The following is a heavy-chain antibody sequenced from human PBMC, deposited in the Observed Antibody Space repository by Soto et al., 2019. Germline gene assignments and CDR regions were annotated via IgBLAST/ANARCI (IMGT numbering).Heavy chain of an antibody. CDR2: INHSGST. D-gene: IGHD3-10*01. J-gene: IGHJ5*02. CDR1: GGSFSGYY. V-gene: IGHV4-34*01. Sequence: PSETLSLTCAVYGGSFSGYYWSWIRQPPGKGLEWIGEINHSGSTNYNPSLKSRVTISVDTSKNQFSPKLSSVTAADTAVYYCARAGGWRRGLWFDPWGQGTLVTVSS. CDR3: ARAGGWRRGLWFDP.